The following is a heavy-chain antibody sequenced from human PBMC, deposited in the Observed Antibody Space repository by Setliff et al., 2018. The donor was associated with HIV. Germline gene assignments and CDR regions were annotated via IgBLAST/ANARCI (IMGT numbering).Heavy chain of an antibody. V-gene: IGHV4-34*01. J-gene: IGHJ3*01. Sequence: SETLSLTCAVYGGSFSGYYWSWIRQPPGKGLEWIGEINHSGSTNYNPSLKSRVTISVDTSKNQFSLKLSSVTAADTAVYYCARGRALGVWGQGTVVTVSS. CDR3: ARGRALGV. CDR1: GGSFSGYY. D-gene: IGHD3-3*02. CDR2: INHSGST.